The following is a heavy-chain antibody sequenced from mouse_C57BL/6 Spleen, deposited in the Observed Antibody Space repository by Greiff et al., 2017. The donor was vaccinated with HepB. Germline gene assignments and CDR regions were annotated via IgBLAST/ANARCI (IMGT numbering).Heavy chain of an antibody. CDR2: IYPGDGDT. CDR3: ARYDYGSSLDY. J-gene: IGHJ2*01. D-gene: IGHD1-1*01. CDR1: GYAFSSSW. V-gene: IGHV1-82*01. Sequence: QVQLQQSGPELVKPGASVKISCKASGYAFSSSWMNWVKQRPGKGLEWIGRIYPGDGDTNYNGKFKGKATLTADKSSSTAYMQLSSLTSEDSAVYFCARYDYGSSLDYRGQGTTLTVSS.